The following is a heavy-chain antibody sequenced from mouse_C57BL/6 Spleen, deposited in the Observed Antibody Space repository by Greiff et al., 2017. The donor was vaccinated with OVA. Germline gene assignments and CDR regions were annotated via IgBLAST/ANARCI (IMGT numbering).Heavy chain of an antibody. D-gene: IGHD1-1*01. CDR1: GYTFTSYW. CDR2: IDPSDSYT. J-gene: IGHJ2*01. CDR3: ARGEPTVVATDYFDD. Sequence: QVQLQQPGAELVKPGASVKLSCKASGYTFTSYWMQWVKQRPGQGLEWIGEIDPSDSYTNYNQKFKGKATLTVDTSSSTAYMQLSSLTSEDSAVYCCARGEPTVVATDYFDDWGQGTTLTVSS. V-gene: IGHV1-50*01.